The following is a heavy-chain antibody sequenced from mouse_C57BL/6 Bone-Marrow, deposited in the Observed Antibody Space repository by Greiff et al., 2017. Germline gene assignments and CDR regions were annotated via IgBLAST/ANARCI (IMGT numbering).Heavy chain of an antibody. CDR1: GYTFTSYG. V-gene: IGHV1-81*01. CDR2: IYPRSGNT. CDR3: ARDQITTVVATRAMDY. J-gene: IGHJ4*01. D-gene: IGHD1-1*01. Sequence: QVQLQQSGAELARPGASVKLSCKASGYTFTSYGISWVKQRTGQGLEWIGEIYPRSGNTYYNEKFKGKATLTADKSSSTAYMELRSLTSEDSAVYFCARDQITTVVATRAMDYWGKGTSVTVSS.